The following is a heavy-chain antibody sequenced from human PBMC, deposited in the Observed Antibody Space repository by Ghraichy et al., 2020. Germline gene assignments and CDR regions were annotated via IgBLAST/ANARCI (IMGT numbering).Heavy chain of an antibody. Sequence: SCTVSGGSISSSSYYWGWIRQPPGKGLEWIGSVYYSGSTYYNPSLKSRVTISIDTSKNQFSLKLSSVTAADTAVYFCARDLTGSAFDIWGQGTMVTVSS. CDR1: GGSISSSSYY. J-gene: IGHJ3*02. CDR3: ARDLTGSAFDI. CDR2: VYYSGST. V-gene: IGHV4-39*07. D-gene: IGHD1-14*01.